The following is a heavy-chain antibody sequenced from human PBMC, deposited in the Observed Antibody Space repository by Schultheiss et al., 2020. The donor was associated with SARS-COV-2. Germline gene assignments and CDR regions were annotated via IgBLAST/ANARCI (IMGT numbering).Heavy chain of an antibody. CDR1: GGTFSSYA. Sequence: SVKVSCKASGGTFSSYAISWVRQAPGQGLEWMGGIIPIFGTANYAQKFQGRVTITADESTSTAYMELSSLRSEDTAVYYCARGVRGGYFDWLYAFDIWGQGTMVTVSS. CDR3: ARGVRGGYFDWLYAFDI. J-gene: IGHJ3*02. CDR2: IIPIFGTA. V-gene: IGHV1-69*13. D-gene: IGHD3-9*01.